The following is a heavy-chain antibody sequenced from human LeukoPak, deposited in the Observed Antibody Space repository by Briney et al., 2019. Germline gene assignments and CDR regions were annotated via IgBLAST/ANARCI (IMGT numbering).Heavy chain of an antibody. J-gene: IGHJ4*02. CDR3: ARGYSSNYRVDY. Sequence: GGSLRLSCAVSGFTFSNYWMHGVRHAPGKGVVWVSLINNAESSITHADSVKGRFTISRDNAENTLYLQMNSLRVEDTAVYYCARGYSSNYRVDYWGQGPLVTVSS. V-gene: IGHV3-74*01. D-gene: IGHD6-13*01. CDR2: INNAESSI. CDR1: GFTFSNYW.